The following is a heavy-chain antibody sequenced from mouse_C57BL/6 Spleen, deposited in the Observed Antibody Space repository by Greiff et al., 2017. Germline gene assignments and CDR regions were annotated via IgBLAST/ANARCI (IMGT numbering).Heavy chain of an antibody. D-gene: IGHD3-2*02. CDR2: IYPGAGDT. J-gene: IGHJ2*01. CDR1: GYAFSSSW. V-gene: IGHV1-82*01. CDR3: ARPTAQALFDY. Sequence: VQLQQSGPELVKPGASVKISCKASGYAFSSSWMNWVKHRPGKGLEWIGRIYPGAGDTTYNGKFKGKATLTAAKASSQAYMQLSSLTSEDSAVYFCARPTAQALFDYWGQGTTLTVSS.